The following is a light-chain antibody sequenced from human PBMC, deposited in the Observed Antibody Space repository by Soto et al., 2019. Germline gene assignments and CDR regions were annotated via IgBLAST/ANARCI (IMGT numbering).Light chain of an antibody. V-gene: IGKV1-39*01. CDR3: QQSYTSPWT. Sequence: DIQMTQSPSSLSASVGDRVTITCRANQRISNYLNWYQQKPGKAPNLVISAASSLQSGVPSRFSGGGSGTDCILTISSLQPEDFATYYCQQSYTSPWTFGQGTRVEIK. CDR1: QRISNY. CDR2: AAS. J-gene: IGKJ1*01.